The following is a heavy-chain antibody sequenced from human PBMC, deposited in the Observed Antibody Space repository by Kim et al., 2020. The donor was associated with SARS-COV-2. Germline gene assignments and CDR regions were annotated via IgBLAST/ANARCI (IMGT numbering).Heavy chain of an antibody. D-gene: IGHD6-19*01. CDR2: ISYDAINK. CDR1: GFTFNTYA. CDR3: ARRGVAGGDIDY. V-gene: IGHV3-30*04. J-gene: IGHJ4*02. Sequence: GGSLRLSCAASGFTFNTYAMHWVRQAPGKGLEWVAVISYDAINKYYADSVKGRFTISRDNSKNTVYLQMNSLRPEDTALYYCARRGVAGGDIDYWGQGTLVTVSS.